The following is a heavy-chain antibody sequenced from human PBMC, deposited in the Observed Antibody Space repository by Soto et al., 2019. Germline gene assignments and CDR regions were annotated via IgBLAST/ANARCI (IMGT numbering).Heavy chain of an antibody. CDR3: ARIHTP. CDR1: RCSINSGGFS. CDR2: IYHSGST. J-gene: IGHJ5*02. Sequence: SETRSLNCAILRCSINSGGFSWSRIRQPPGKSLEWIGYIYHSGSTYYNPSLKSRDTITVDRYNNQFSLNLSSVTAADTAVYYCARIHTPWGQGTLVTVSS. V-gene: IGHV4-30-2*01.